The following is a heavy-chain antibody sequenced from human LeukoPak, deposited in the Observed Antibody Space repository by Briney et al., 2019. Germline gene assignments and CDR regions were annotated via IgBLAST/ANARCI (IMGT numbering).Heavy chain of an antibody. CDR3: ARSTTIFDVVYP. Sequence: HSETLSLTCAVSGYSISSGSYWGWIRQPPRNGLEWIGSIYHSGSTYSNPSLKSRLTTSVDTSKNQFSLKLSSVTAADTAVYYCARSTTIFDVVYPWGQGTLVTVSS. J-gene: IGHJ5*02. V-gene: IGHV4-38-2*01. CDR2: IYHSGST. D-gene: IGHD3-3*01. CDR1: GYSISSGSY.